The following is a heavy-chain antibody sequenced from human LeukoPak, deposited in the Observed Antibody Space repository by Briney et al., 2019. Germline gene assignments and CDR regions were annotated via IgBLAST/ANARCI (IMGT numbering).Heavy chain of an antibody. CDR2: INPSGGTT. V-gene: IGHV1-46*01. CDR3: ARGPGSWHYYYYYMDV. CDR1: GYTFTSYH. Sequence: GASVKVSCKASGYTFTSYHMHWVRQAPGQGLEWMGIINPSGGTTNYAQKFQGRVTMTRDMSTSTVYMELSSLRSEDTAVYYCARGPGSWHYYYYYMDVWGKGTTVTVSS. J-gene: IGHJ6*03. D-gene: IGHD6-13*01.